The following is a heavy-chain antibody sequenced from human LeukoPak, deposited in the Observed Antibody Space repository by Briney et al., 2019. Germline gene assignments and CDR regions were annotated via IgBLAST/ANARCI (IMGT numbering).Heavy chain of an antibody. D-gene: IGHD2/OR15-2a*01. Sequence: ASVKVSCKASGYTFTNYYMHWVRQAPGQGLEWMGLIHPSGGSTDYAQKFQGRVTITRDTSASTAYMELSSLRSEDTAVYYCAAPLPITFYYYYYGMDVWGQGTTVTVSS. CDR1: GYTFTNYY. CDR3: AAPLPITFYYYYYGMDV. V-gene: IGHV1-46*01. CDR2: IHPSGGST. J-gene: IGHJ6*02.